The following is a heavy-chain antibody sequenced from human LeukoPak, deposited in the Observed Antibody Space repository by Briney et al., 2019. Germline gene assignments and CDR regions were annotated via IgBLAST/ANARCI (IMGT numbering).Heavy chain of an antibody. D-gene: IGHD3-22*01. CDR2: IYRRGSS. V-gene: IGHV4-39*01. CDR1: GASIDTSAYN. CDR3: AREILYDSTAYYL. Sequence: SETLSLTCSVSGASIDTSAYNWGWIRQPPGKGLEWIGSIYRRGSSYDNPSLKSRLTLSIDTSRNQFSLTLRSVTAADSGVYFCAREILYDSTAYYLWGQGTVVTVSS. J-gene: IGHJ4*02.